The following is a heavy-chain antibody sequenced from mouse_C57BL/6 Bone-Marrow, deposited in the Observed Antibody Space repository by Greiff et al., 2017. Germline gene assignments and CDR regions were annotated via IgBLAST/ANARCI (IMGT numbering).Heavy chain of an antibody. J-gene: IGHJ2*01. Sequence: QVQLQQSGPELVKPGASVKISCKASGYAFSSSWMNWVKQRPGKGLEWIGRIYPGDGDTNYNGKFKGKATLTADKSSSTAYMQLSSLTSEDSAVXFCASRYGNFLDYGGQGTTLTVSS. CDR3: ASRYGNFLDY. CDR2: IYPGDGDT. V-gene: IGHV1-82*01. CDR1: GYAFSSSW. D-gene: IGHD2-1*01.